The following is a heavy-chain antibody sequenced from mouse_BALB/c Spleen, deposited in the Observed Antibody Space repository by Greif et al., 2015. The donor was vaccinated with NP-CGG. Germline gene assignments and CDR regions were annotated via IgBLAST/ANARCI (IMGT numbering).Heavy chain of an antibody. Sequence: VQLQQSGAELVKPGASVKLSCTASGFNIKDTYMHWVKQRPEQGLEWIGRIDPANGNTKYDPKFQGKATITADTSSNTAYLQLSSLTSEDTAVYYCASGSSYGWFAYWGQGTLVTVSA. CDR3: ASGSSYGWFAY. CDR2: IDPANGNT. CDR1: GFNIKDTY. D-gene: IGHD1-1*01. J-gene: IGHJ3*01. V-gene: IGHV14-3*02.